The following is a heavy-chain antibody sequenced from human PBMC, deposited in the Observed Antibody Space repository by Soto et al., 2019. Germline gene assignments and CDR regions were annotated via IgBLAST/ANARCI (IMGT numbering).Heavy chain of an antibody. J-gene: IGHJ6*02. CDR1: GGSISSSNW. CDR3: ARDVRRAAGTKYYYYYGMDV. Sequence: PSETLSLTCAVSGGSISSSNWWSWVRQPPGKGLEWIGEIYHSGSTNYNPSLKSRVTISVDKSKNQFSLKLSSVTAADTAVYYCARDVRRAAGTKYYYYYGMDVWGQGTTVTVSS. D-gene: IGHD6-13*01. V-gene: IGHV4-4*02. CDR2: IYHSGST.